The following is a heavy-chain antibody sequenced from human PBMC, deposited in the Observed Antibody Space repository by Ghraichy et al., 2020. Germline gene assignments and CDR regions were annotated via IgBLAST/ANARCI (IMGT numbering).Heavy chain of an antibody. V-gene: IGHV4-38-2*02. CDR3: ARDLTYSFLFDY. D-gene: IGHD3-9*01. CDR1: GYSISSGYY. Sequence: SETLSLTCAVSGYSISSGYYWGWIRQPPGKGLEWIGSIYHSGSTYYNPSLKSRVTISVDTSKNQFSLKLSSVTAADTAVYYCARDLTYSFLFDYWGQGTLVTVSS. CDR2: IYHSGST. J-gene: IGHJ4*02.